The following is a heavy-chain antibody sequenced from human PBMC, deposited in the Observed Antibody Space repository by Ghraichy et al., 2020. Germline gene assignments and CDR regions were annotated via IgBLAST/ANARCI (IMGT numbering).Heavy chain of an antibody. CDR2: ISSSSSYI. Sequence: GGSLRLSCAASGFTFSSYSMNWVRQAPGKGLEWVSSISSSSSYIYYADSVKGRFTISRDNAKNSLYLQMNSLRAEDTAVYYCARGLYNWNDLWYYGMDVWGQGTTVTVSS. CDR3: ARGLYNWNDLWYYGMDV. J-gene: IGHJ6*02. CDR1: GFTFSSYS. V-gene: IGHV3-21*01. D-gene: IGHD1-20*01.